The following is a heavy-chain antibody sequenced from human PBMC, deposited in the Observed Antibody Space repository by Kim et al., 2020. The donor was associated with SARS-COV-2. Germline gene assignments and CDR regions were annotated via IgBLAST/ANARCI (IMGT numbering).Heavy chain of an antibody. CDR3: ARNYPMDV. V-gene: IGHV3-74*01. CDR1: GFTFSSHW. CDR2: INSDGSST. J-gene: IGHJ6*02. Sequence: GGSLRLSCAASGFTFSSHWMHWVRQAPGKGLVWFSRINSDGSSTRYADSVKGRFTISRDNAKNTLYLQMNSLRAEDTAVYYCARNYPMDVWGQGTTVTVSS.